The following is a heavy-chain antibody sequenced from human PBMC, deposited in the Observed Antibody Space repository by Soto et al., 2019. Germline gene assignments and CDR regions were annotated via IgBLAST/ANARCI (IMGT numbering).Heavy chain of an antibody. CDR3: PARHLCSGRWTARRLDY. J-gene: IGHJ4*02. D-gene: IGHD3-3*02. Sequence: PSETLSLTCAVSGDSINSSHWWNWVRQPPGTGLEWIGQISPSGNANYNPSLTSRVTISVDKSKNHFSQKLTSVTAAATAVYYGPARHLCSGRWTARRLDYFGQGTLITFSS. CDR2: ISPSGNA. CDR1: GDSINSSHW. V-gene: IGHV4-4*02.